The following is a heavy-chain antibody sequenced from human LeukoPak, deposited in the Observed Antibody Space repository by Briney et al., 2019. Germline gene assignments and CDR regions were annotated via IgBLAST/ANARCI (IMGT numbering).Heavy chain of an antibody. J-gene: IGHJ4*02. Sequence: GGSLRLSCAASGFTFSSFGMHWVRQAPGKGLEWVAIIWYDGSDKYYADSVKGRFTVSRDNSKNTLHLQVNSLRAEDTAVYYCARDRGTTSSAGYYFDTWGQGALVTVSS. CDR1: GFTFSSFG. V-gene: IGHV3-33*01. CDR3: ARDRGTTSSAGYYFDT. CDR2: IWYDGSDK. D-gene: IGHD6-6*01.